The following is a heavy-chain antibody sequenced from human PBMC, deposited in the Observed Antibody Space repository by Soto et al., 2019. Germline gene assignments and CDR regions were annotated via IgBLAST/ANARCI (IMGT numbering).Heavy chain of an antibody. J-gene: IGHJ6*02. CDR1: GGTFSSYA. V-gene: IGHV1-69*13. CDR3: ARELDESRPVGSSWGAYYYYYGMDV. Sequence: SVKVSCKASGGTFSSYAISWVRQAPGQGLEWMGGIIPIFGTANYAQKFQGRVTITADESTSTAYMELSSLRSEDTAVYYCARELDESRPVGSSWGAYYYYYGMDVWGQGTTVTVSS. CDR2: IIPIFGTA. D-gene: IGHD6-13*01.